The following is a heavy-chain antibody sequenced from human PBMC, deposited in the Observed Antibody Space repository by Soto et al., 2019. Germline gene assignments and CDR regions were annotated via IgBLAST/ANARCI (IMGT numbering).Heavy chain of an antibody. CDR2: INGRDGAI. J-gene: IGHJ4*02. Sequence: ASVKVSCAASGFSFSVYSMNWVRQAPGKGLEWVSYINGRDGAINYVDSVKGRFTISIDIAKNSLYLQMNSLRDEDTAVYFCARDHLWAFDYWGQGVLVTVSS. V-gene: IGHV3-48*02. D-gene: IGHD3-3*02. CDR3: ARDHLWAFDY. CDR1: GFSFSVYS.